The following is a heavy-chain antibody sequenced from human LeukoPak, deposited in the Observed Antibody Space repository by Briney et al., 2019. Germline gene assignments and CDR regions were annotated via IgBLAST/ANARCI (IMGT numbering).Heavy chain of an antibody. CDR2: IKQDGSEK. Sequence: RGSLRLSCATSGFTFSAYWMSWVRQAPGKGLEWVANIKQDGSEKYYVDSVKGRFTISRDNAKNSLYLQMNSLRAEDTAVYYCARDWRTSHCYLYWGQGTLVTVSS. D-gene: IGHD2-21*02. V-gene: IGHV3-7*01. J-gene: IGHJ4*02. CDR1: GFTFSAYW. CDR3: ARDWRTSHCYLY.